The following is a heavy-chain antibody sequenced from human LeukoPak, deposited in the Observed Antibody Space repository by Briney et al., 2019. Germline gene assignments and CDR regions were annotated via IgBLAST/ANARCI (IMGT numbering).Heavy chain of an antibody. CDR1: GFTVSSNY. CDR3: ARMAGRYDILTGYWYYFDY. Sequence: PGGSLRLSCAASGFTVSSNYMSWVRQAPGKGLEWVSVIYSGGSTYYADSVKGRFTISRDNSKNTLYLQMNSLRAEDTAVYYCARMAGRYDILTGYWYYFDYWSQGTLVTVSS. V-gene: IGHV3-53*01. D-gene: IGHD3-9*01. J-gene: IGHJ4*02. CDR2: IYSGGST.